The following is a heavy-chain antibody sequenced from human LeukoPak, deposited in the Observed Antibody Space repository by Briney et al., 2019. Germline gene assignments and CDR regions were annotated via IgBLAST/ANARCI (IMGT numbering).Heavy chain of an antibody. CDR3: ARGPRGGSGSYSSY. J-gene: IGHJ4*02. V-gene: IGHV4-34*01. CDR1: GGSFSGYY. D-gene: IGHD3-10*01. Sequence: PSETLSLTCGVYGGSFSGYYWSWIRQPPGKGLEWIGEISHSGSTNYNPSLKSRVTMSVDRSKTQFSLKLSSVTAADAAAYYCARGPRGGSGSYSSYWGQGTLVTVSS. CDR2: ISHSGST.